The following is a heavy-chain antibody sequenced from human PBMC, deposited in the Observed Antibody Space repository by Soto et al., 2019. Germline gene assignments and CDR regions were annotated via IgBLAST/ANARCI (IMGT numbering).Heavy chain of an antibody. CDR2: ISGSHDNT. J-gene: IGHJ3*02. CDR1: GFPLISPA. V-gene: IGHV3-23*01. Sequence: GGGLRPSCSASGFPLISPALSWGRPAPGKGLEWVSSISGSHDNTYYADSVKGRFTISRDNSKNRLYLQMNSLRAEDRAVYYCVKGGYSYGYSAFDIWGQGTMVNVSS. CDR3: VKGGYSYGYSAFDI. D-gene: IGHD5-18*01.